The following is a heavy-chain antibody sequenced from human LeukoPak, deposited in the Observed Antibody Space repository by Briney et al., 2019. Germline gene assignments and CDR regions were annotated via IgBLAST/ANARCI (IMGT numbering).Heavy chain of an antibody. D-gene: IGHD3-22*01. CDR1: GGSISSSNW. CDR3: ARDGSEDYYDRSGYYTFFDS. CDR2: IYHTGTI. Sequence: SETLSLTCAVSGGSISSSNWWSWVRQPPGKGLEWIGGIYHTGTIKYNPSLKSRVTISVDKSKNQFSLNLISVTAADTAVYYCARDGSEDYYDRSGYYTFFDSWGQGTLVTVSS. J-gene: IGHJ4*02. V-gene: IGHV4-4*02.